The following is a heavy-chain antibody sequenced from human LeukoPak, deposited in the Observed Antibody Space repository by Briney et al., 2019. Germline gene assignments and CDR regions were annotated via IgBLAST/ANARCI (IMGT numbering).Heavy chain of an antibody. CDR3: ARALITMVRGVMIPPLGY. V-gene: IGHV1-3*01. CDR1: GYTFTSYA. J-gene: IGHJ4*02. Sequence: ASVKVSCKAPGYTFTSYAMHWVRQAPGQRLEWMGWINAGNGNTKYSQKFQGRVTITRDTSASTAYMELSSLRSEDTAVYYCARALITMVRGVMIPPLGYWGQGTLVTVSS. D-gene: IGHD3-10*01. CDR2: INAGNGNT.